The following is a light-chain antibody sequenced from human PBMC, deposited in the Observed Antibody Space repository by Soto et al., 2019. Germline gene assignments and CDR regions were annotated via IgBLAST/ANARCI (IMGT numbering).Light chain of an antibody. J-gene: IGKJ3*01. CDR3: QYCDYLPL. CDR2: GAS. Sequence: DIQMTQSPSSLSASVGDRVTITCQASHDISNYLNWYQHKPGKAPKLLIYGASNLETGVPSRSSGSGSGTDFTFTISSLQPEDIATYYCQYCDYLPLFGPGTTVDLK. V-gene: IGKV1-33*01. CDR1: HDISNY.